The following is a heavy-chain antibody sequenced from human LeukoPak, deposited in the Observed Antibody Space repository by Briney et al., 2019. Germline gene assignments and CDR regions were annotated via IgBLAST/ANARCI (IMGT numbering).Heavy chain of an antibody. CDR3: AREWN. CDR1: GFTFRIDW. J-gene: IGHJ4*02. V-gene: IGHV3-7*01. Sequence: HPGGSLRLSCVASGFTFRIDWMSWVRQAPGKGPEWVASIKDDGSEIYYVDSVRGRFTISRDNAKNSLYLQMNSLRAEDTAVYYCAREWNGGQGSLVTVSS. D-gene: IGHD1-1*01. CDR2: IKDDGSEI.